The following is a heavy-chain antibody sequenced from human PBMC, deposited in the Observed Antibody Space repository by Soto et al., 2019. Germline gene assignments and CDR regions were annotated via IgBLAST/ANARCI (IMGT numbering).Heavy chain of an antibody. CDR3: AKDPNDSSGYEAEYFQH. Sequence: EVQLLESGGGLVQPGGSLRLSCAASGFTFSSYAMSWVRQAPGKGLEWVSAISGSGGSTYYADSVKGRFTISRDNSKNTLYLQMNSLRAEDTAAYYCAKDPNDSSGYEAEYFQHWGQGTLVTVSS. CDR2: ISGSGGST. J-gene: IGHJ1*01. CDR1: GFTFSSYA. D-gene: IGHD3-22*01. V-gene: IGHV3-23*01.